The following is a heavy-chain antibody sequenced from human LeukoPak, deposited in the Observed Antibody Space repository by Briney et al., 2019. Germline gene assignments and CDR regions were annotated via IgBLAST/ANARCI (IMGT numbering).Heavy chain of an antibody. CDR1: GGSISSYY. D-gene: IGHD6-13*01. CDR2: IYTSGST. J-gene: IGHJ6*03. V-gene: IGHV4-4*07. CDR3: ARVGYTEYYYYYYMDV. Sequence: PSETLSLTCTVSGGSISSYYWSWIRQPAGKGLEWIGRIYTSGSTNYNPSLKSRVTMSVDTSKNQFSLKLSSVTAADTAVYYCARVGYTEYYYYYYMDVWGKGTTVTVS.